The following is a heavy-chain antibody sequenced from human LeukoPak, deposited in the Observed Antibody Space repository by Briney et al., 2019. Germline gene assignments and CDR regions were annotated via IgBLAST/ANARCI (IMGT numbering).Heavy chain of an antibody. CDR3: AKANPLYGPGTEDDY. D-gene: IGHD3-10*01. V-gene: IGHV3-30*02. J-gene: IGHJ4*02. Sequence: GGSLRLSCAASGFTFSSYGMHWVRQAPGKGLEWVAFIRYDGSNKYYADSVKGRFTISRDNSKNTLYLQMNSLRAEDTAVYYCAKANPLYGPGTEDDYWGQGTLVTVSS. CDR2: IRYDGSNK. CDR1: GFTFSSYG.